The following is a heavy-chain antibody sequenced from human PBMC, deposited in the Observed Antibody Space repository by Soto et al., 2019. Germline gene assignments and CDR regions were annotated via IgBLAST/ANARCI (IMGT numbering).Heavy chain of an antibody. CDR2: IIPILGIA. Sequence: QVQLVQSGAEVKKPGSSVKVSCKASGGTFSSYTISWVRQAPGQGLEWMGRIIPILGIANYAQKFQGRVTITADKSTSTAYMELSSLGSEETAVYYCARDVGLEYGSGGPHNWFDPWGQGTLVTVSS. V-gene: IGHV1-69*08. CDR3: ARDVGLEYGSGGPHNWFDP. CDR1: GGTFSSYT. D-gene: IGHD3-10*01. J-gene: IGHJ5*02.